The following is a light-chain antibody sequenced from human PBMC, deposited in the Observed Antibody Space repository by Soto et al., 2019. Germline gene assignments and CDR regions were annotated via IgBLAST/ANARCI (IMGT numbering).Light chain of an antibody. V-gene: IGLV1-40*01. Sequence: QPVLTQPPSVSGAPGQRVTISCTGSSSNIGAGYDVHWYQQLPGTAPKLLIYGNSNRPSGVPDRFSGSKSGTSASLAITGLQAEDEADYYCQSYDSSLSDSVVFGGGTKVTVL. CDR3: QSYDSSLSDSVV. CDR2: GNS. CDR1: SSNIGAGYD. J-gene: IGLJ2*01.